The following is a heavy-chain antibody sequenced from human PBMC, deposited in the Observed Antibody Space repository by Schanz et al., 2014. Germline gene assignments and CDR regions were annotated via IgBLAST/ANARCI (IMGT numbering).Heavy chain of an antibody. Sequence: EVKLVESGGGLVQPGGSLRLSCAASGFIFSAYTMNWVRQAPGKGLEWVSSISSGGRNISYADSLKGRFTISRDNARNSLYLQLNSLRAEDTAVYYCARDRVGASSYFDYWGQGTLVTVSS. CDR3: ARDRVGASSYFDY. CDR2: ISSGGRNI. J-gene: IGHJ4*02. CDR1: GFIFSAYT. D-gene: IGHD1-26*01. V-gene: IGHV3-21*01.